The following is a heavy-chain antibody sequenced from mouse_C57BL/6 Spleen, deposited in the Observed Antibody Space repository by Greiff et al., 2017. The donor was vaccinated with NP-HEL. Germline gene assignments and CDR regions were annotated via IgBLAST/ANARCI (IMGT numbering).Heavy chain of an antibody. CDR2: IRLKSDNYAT. Sequence: EVMLVESGGGLVQPGGSMKLSCVASGFTFSNYWMNWVRQSPEKGLEWVAQIRLKSDNYATHYAESVKGRFTISRDDSKSSVYLQMNNLRAEDTGIYYCTSMVKDAMDYWGQGTSVTVSS. V-gene: IGHV6-3*01. CDR3: TSMVKDAMDY. D-gene: IGHD2-2*01. J-gene: IGHJ4*01. CDR1: GFTFSNYW.